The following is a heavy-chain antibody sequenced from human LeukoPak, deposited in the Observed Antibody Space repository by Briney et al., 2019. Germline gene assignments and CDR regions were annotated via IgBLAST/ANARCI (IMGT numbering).Heavy chain of an antibody. CDR2: INPDSGGT. J-gene: IGHJ5*02. CDR3: ARLGENGLLTGYFYP. CDR1: GYTFTSYA. Sequence: ASVKVSCKASGYTFTSYAMNWVRQAPGQGLEWMGRINPDSGGTDYAQKLQGRVTMTRDTSITTTYMDLSRLRSDDTAVYYCARLGENGLLTGYFYPWGQGTLVTVSS. D-gene: IGHD3-9*01. V-gene: IGHV1-2*02.